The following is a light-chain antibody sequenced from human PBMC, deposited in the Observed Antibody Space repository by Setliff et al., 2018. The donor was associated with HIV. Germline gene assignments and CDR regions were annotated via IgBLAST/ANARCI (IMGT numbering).Light chain of an antibody. J-gene: IGLJ1*01. V-gene: IGLV2-14*03. Sequence: QSALTQPGSVSGSPGQSITISCTGTSSDVGGYDYVSWYHQQSGKAPKLVIYDVSHRPSGVSDRFSGSKSGNTASLTISGLQAEDEGDYYCSSYTSDSSLVFGTGTKGTVL. CDR3: SSYTSDSSLV. CDR1: SSDVGGYDY. CDR2: DVS.